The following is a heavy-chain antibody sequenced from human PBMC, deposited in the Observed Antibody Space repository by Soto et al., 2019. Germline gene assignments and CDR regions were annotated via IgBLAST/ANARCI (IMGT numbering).Heavy chain of an antibody. CDR3: GKAKELGVVRYGLDA. Sequence: DVQLVGSGGGLVQPGGSLRLSCGASGFSVKRYWMHWVRQAPGKGLVWLSRFGGDENYTDYADSVRGRFTISRDIAKNKIYLQMTSLRAEDTAVYYCGKAKELGVVRYGLDAWGQGTTVTVS. V-gene: IGHV3-74*01. J-gene: IGHJ6*02. D-gene: IGHD3-3*01. CDR2: FGGDENYT. CDR1: GFSVKRYW.